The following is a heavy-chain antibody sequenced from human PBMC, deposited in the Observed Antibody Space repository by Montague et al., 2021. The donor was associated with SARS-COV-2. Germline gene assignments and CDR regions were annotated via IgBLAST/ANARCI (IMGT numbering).Heavy chain of an antibody. CDR2: IYYTGST. D-gene: IGHD3-22*01. CDR1: GGSISSSSYY. V-gene: IGHV4-39*07. J-gene: IGHJ6*02. Sequence: SETLSLICTVSGGSISSSSYYWGWIRQPPGKGLEWIGSIYYTGSTYYNPSLKSRVTISVDTSKNQSSLKLSSVTAADTAVYYCAGDTRIAMLVVVTRYGLDVWGQGTTVTVSS. CDR3: AGDTRIAMLVVVTRYGLDV.